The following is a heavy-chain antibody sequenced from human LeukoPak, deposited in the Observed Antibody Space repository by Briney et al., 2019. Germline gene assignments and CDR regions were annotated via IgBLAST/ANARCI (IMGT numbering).Heavy chain of an antibody. CDR1: GLIVSSNY. J-gene: IGHJ6*03. CDR2: IYGDGST. Sequence: GGSLRLSCAASGLIVSSNYMSWVRQAPGKGLEWVSIIYGDGSTYYADSVKGRFTISRDNAKNSLYLQMNSLRAEDTAVYYCAREGAYSSSWYYYYYYMDVWGKGTTVTVSS. D-gene: IGHD6-13*01. CDR3: AREGAYSSSWYYYYYYMDV. V-gene: IGHV3-53*01.